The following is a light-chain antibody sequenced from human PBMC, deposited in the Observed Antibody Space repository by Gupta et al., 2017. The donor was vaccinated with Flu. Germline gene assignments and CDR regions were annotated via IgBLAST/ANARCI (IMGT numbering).Light chain of an antibody. Sequence: GTLHFSPGERATSFCMVCQSVRSSYLAWYQQKPGKAPRLLIYGESSRATGVPDRFSGSGSGTXFTLTIXRLEPEDFAVYYCQHYCTLLLTFGXGTKVDIK. CDR3: QHYCTLLLT. CDR1: QSVRSSY. CDR2: GES. V-gene: IGKV3-20*01. J-gene: IGKJ3*01.